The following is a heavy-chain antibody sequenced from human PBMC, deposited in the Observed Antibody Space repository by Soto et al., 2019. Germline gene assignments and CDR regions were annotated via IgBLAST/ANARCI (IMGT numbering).Heavy chain of an antibody. CDR2: IKQDGTEK. D-gene: IGHD3-3*01. CDR1: GFTFSSYW. Sequence: LRLSCAASGFTFSSYWMSWVRQAPGKGLAWVADIKQDGTEKYYVDSVKGRFTISRDNAKNSLRLQMNSLRAEDTAVYYCARDKYYDFWIGYSNYYFDYWGQGALVTVSS. V-gene: IGHV3-7*03. J-gene: IGHJ4*02. CDR3: ARDKYYDFWIGYSNYYFDY.